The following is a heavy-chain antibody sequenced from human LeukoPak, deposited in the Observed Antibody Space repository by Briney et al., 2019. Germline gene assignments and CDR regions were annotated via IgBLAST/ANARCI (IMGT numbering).Heavy chain of an antibody. CDR1: GFTFSSYS. CDR3: ARGPRRHVATTPFDY. V-gene: IGHV3-21*01. D-gene: IGHD5-12*01. J-gene: IGHJ4*02. CDR2: ISSSSSSYI. Sequence: GGSLRLSCAASGFTFSSYSMNWVRQAPGKGLEWVSFISSSSSSYIYYADSAKGRFTISRDNAKNSLYLQMNSLRAEDTAVYYCARGPRRHVATTPFDYWGQGTLVTVSS.